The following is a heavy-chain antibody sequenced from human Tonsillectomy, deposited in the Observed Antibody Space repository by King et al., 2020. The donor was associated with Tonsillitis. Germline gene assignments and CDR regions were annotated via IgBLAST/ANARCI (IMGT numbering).Heavy chain of an antibody. CDR2: INPSGGST. CDR1: GYTFTSYY. V-gene: IGHV1-46*03. Sequence: VQLVESGAEVKKPGASVKVSCKASGYTFTSYYMHWVRQAPGQGLEWMGIINPSGGSTSYAQKFQGRVTMTRETSTSTVYMERSSLRSEDTAVYYCARGVDIVVVPAAISWFDPWGQGTLVTVSS. CDR3: ARGVDIVVVPAAISWFDP. D-gene: IGHD2-2*03. J-gene: IGHJ5*02.